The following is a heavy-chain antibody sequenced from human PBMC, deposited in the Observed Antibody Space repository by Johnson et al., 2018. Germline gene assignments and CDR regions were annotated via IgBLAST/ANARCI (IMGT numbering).Heavy chain of an antibody. CDR1: GFTFSSYG. V-gene: IGHV3-33*01. CDR3: ARARMPYGDYLEYFQH. D-gene: IGHD4-17*01. CDR2: IWYDGSNK. J-gene: IGHJ1*01. Sequence: QVQLVQSGGGVVQPGRSLRLSCAASGFTFSSYGMHWVRPAPGTGLEWVAVIWYDGSNKYYAASVKGRFTTSRDNSKNTLYLQMNSLRAEDTAVYYCARARMPYGDYLEYFQHWGQGTLVTVSS.